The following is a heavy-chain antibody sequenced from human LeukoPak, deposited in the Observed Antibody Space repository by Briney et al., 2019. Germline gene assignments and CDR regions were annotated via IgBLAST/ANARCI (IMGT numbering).Heavy chain of an antibody. Sequence: ASVKVSCKASGGTFSSYAISWVRQAPGQGLEWMGGIILIFGTANYAQKFQGRVTITADKSTSTAYMELSSLRSEDTAVYYCARDYDILTGSYNWFDPWGQGTLVTVSS. D-gene: IGHD3-9*01. V-gene: IGHV1-69*06. J-gene: IGHJ5*02. CDR2: IILIFGTA. CDR1: GGTFSSYA. CDR3: ARDYDILTGSYNWFDP.